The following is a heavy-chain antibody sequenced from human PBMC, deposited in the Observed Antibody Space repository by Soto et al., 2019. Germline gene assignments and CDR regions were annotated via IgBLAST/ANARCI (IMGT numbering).Heavy chain of an antibody. CDR2: ISGSGGST. J-gene: IGHJ6*02. Sequence: GGSLRLSCAASGFTFSSYAMSWVRQAPGKGLEWVSAISGSGGSTYYADSVKGRFTISRDNSKNTLYLQMNSLRAEDTAVYYCAKDLYRGGYYYYYGMDVWGQGTTVTVSS. D-gene: IGHD3-10*01. CDR1: GFTFSSYA. V-gene: IGHV3-23*01. CDR3: AKDLYRGGYYYYYGMDV.